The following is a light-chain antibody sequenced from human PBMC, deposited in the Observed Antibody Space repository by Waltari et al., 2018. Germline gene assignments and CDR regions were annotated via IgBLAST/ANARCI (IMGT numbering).Light chain of an antibody. CDR3: QTWDTDIVV. J-gene: IGLJ2*01. V-gene: IGLV4-69*01. CDR1: SGHGSYA. CDR2: VNSAGRH. Sequence: QLVVTQSPSASASLGASVRLTCTLRSGHGSYAIAWHQQQTEKGPRFLLRVNSAGRHHEGDGIPCRFSGSSSGAERYLIISGLQSEEEADYYCQTWDTDIVVFGGGTKLTV.